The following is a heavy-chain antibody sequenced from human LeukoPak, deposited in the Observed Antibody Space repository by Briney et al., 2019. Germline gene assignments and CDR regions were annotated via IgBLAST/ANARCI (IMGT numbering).Heavy chain of an antibody. CDR2: INRDGRGK. D-gene: IGHD3-22*01. Sequence: PGGSLRLSCAASNFIFRNYWMTWVRQAPGKGLEWVANINRDGRGKEYVDSVEGRFTISRDNAKNSLYLEMNSLRVEDTAVYYCARDPYDTSAYGAFDIWGPGTMVTVSS. V-gene: IGHV3-7*01. CDR3: ARDPYDTSAYGAFDI. CDR1: NFIFRNYW. J-gene: IGHJ3*02.